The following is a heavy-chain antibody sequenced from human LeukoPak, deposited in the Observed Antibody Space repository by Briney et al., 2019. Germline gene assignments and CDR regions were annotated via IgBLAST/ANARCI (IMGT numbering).Heavy chain of an antibody. V-gene: IGHV4-59*08. Sequence: GSLRLSCTASGFTFGDYAMSWIRQPPGKGLEWIGYIYYSGSTNYNPSLKSRVTISADTSKNQFSLKLSSVTAADTAVYYCARHLYESSGYDFDYWGQGTLVTVSS. J-gene: IGHJ4*02. CDR3: ARHLYESSGYDFDY. CDR2: IYYSGST. D-gene: IGHD3-22*01. CDR1: GFTFGDYA.